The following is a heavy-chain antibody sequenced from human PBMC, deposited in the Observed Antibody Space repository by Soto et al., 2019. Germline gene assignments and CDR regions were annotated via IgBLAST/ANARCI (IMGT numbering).Heavy chain of an antibody. CDR3: ASGGGPVIYYYGMDV. CDR2: IYSGGST. V-gene: IGHV3-53*04. Sequence: GGSLRLSCAASGFTVSSNYMSWVRQAPGKGLEWVSVIYSGGSTYYADSVKGRFTISRHNSKNTLYLQMNSLRAEDTAVYYCASGGGPVIYYYGMDVWGQGTTVTVSS. CDR1: GFTVSSNY. D-gene: IGHD3-10*01. J-gene: IGHJ6*02.